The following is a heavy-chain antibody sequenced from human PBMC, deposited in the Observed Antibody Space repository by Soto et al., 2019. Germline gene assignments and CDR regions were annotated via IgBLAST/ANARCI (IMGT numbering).Heavy chain of an antibody. J-gene: IGHJ5*02. D-gene: IGHD1-1*01. CDR1: GASISSGGYY. V-gene: IGHV4-31*03. CDR2: IYDNGTT. Sequence: PSETLSLTCTVSGASISSGGYYWSWIRQDPGKGLEWLGYIYDNGTTYYNPSLKSRVSISRDKSKNQFSLKMTSLTAADTAVYYCARGQVEATTCFDPWGQGTKVTVSS. CDR3: ARGQVEATTCFDP.